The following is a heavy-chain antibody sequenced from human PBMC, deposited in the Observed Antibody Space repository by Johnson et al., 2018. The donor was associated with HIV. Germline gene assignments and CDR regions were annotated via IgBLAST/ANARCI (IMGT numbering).Heavy chain of an antibody. D-gene: IGHD3-22*01. Sequence: VQLVESGGGVVRPGGSLRLSCAASGFSFDDYDMSWVRQAPGKGLEWVSGIYWTGGRTSYADSVKGRFTISRDNAENSLYLQMNNVRAEDTALYVCSRAANYYDSFGYYRMGGGSTIWGQGTMVTVSS. CDR3: SRAANYYDSFGYYRMGGGSTI. V-gene: IGHV3-20*01. J-gene: IGHJ3*02. CDR1: GFSFDDYD. CDR2: IYWTGGRT.